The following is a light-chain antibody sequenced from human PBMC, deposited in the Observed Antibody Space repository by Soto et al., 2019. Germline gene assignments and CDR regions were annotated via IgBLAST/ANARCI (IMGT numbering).Light chain of an antibody. V-gene: IGLV6-57*01. J-gene: IGLJ2*01. CDR2: EDN. CDR3: QSYDSSHHVV. CDR1: SGSIASNY. Sequence: NFMLTQPHSVSESPGKTVTISCSRSSGSIASNYVQWYQQRPGSSPTTVIYEDNQRPSGVPDRFSGSIDSSSNSASLTISGLKSEDEADDHCQSYDSSHHVVFGGGTKLTVL.